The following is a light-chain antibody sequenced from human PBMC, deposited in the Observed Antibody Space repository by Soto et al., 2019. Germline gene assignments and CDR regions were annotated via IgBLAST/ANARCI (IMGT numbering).Light chain of an antibody. Sequence: EIVMTQSPATLSVSPGERATLSCRASQSVSSNLAWYQQKPGQAPRLLSYGASTRATRIPARFSGSGSGTEFTLTISSLQSEDFAVYYCQQYNNWPPVTFGQGTKVEIK. CDR2: GAS. CDR3: QQYNNWPPVT. CDR1: QSVSSN. J-gene: IGKJ1*01. V-gene: IGKV3-15*01.